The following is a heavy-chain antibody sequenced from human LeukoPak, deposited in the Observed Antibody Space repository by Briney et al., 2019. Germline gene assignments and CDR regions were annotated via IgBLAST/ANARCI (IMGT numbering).Heavy chain of an antibody. CDR2: INHSGST. J-gene: IGHJ4*02. CDR3: ARGANYYDSSGYSATFDY. CDR1: GGSFSGYY. V-gene: IGHV4-34*01. Sequence: SQTLSLTCAVYGGSFSGYYWSWIRQPPGKGLEWIGEINHSGSTNYNPSLKSRVTISLDTSKNQFSLKLSSVTAADTAVYYCARGANYYDSSGYSATFDYWGQGTLVTVSS. D-gene: IGHD3-22*01.